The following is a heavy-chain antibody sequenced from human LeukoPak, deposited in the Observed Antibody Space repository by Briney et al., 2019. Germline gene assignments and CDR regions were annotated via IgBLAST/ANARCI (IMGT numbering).Heavy chain of an antibody. J-gene: IGHJ4*02. CDR3: ARVLQGWELPRYFDY. Sequence: SETLSLTCTVSGVSISSGGYYWSWIRQHPGKGLEWIGYIYYSGSTYYNPSLKSRVTISVDTSKNQFSLKLSSVTAADTAVYYCARVLQGWELPRYFDYWGQGTLVTVSS. CDR2: IYYSGST. CDR1: GVSISSGGYY. D-gene: IGHD1-26*01. V-gene: IGHV4-31*03.